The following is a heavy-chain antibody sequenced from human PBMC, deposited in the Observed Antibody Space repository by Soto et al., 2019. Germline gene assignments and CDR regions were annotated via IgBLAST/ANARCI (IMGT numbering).Heavy chain of an antibody. J-gene: IGHJ3*02. CDR1: VVSIIIYD. D-gene: IGHD1-26*01. Sequence: SSTXSLTGTVSVVSIIIYDLVGIRQPPGKGLEWIGYIYYSGSTNYNPSLKSRVTISVDTSKNQFSLKLSSVTAADTAVYYCERELGVKYAFDIWGQGTMVTVSS. CDR3: ERELGVKYAFDI. V-gene: IGHV4-59*01. CDR2: IYYSGST.